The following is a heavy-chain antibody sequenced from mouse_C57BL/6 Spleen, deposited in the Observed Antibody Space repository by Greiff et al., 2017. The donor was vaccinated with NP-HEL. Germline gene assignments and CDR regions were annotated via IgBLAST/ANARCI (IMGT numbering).Heavy chain of an antibody. D-gene: IGHD2-2*01. J-gene: IGHJ3*01. CDR1: GYTFTDYY. V-gene: IGHV1-26*01. CDR3: ARIGYDVSLFAY. CDR2: INPNNGGT. Sequence: VQLQQSGPELVKPGASVKISCKASGYTFTDYYMNWVKQSHGKSLEWIGDINPNNGGTSYNQKFKGKATLTVDKSSSTAYMELRSLTSEDSAVYYCARIGYDVSLFAYWGQGTLVTVSA.